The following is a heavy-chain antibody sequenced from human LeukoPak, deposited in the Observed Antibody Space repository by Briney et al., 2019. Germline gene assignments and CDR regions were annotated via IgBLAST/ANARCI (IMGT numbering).Heavy chain of an antibody. V-gene: IGHV4-61*02. J-gene: IGHJ6*03. D-gene: IGHD3-3*01. CDR1: GGSISSGSYY. CDR3: ARGRFCTTNPVGYMDV. CDR2: IYTSGST. Sequence: SETLSLTCTVSGGSISSGSYYWSWIRQPAGKGLEWIGRIYTSGSTHYNPSLRSRVTISVDTSKNQFSLKLSSVTAADTAVYYCARGRFCTTNPVGYMDVWGKGTTVPVSS.